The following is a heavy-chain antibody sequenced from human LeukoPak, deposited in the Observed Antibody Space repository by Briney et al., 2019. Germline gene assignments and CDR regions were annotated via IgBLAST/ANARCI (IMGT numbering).Heavy chain of an antibody. CDR3: ARGMTIAANWFDP. V-gene: IGHV3-7*01. Sequence: QPGGSLRLSCAASGSTFTSYWMNWVRQAPGKGLEWVANIKQDGSEKYYVDSVKGRFTISRDNAKNSLYLEMNSLRVEDTAVYYCARGMTIAANWFDPWGQGTLVTVSS. CDR1: GSTFTSYW. J-gene: IGHJ5*02. D-gene: IGHD2-15*01. CDR2: IKQDGSEK.